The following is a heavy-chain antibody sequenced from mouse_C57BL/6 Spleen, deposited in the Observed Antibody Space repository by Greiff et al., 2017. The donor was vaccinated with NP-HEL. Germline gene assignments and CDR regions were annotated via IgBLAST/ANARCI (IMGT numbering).Heavy chain of an antibody. Sequence: LQQPGASVTLSCKASGYTFTSYWMQWVKQRPGQGLEWIGEIDPSDSYTNYNQKFKGKATLTVDTSSSTAYMQLSSLTSEDSAVYYCARSYSNRGAMDYWGQGTSVTVSS. D-gene: IGHD2-5*01. CDR2: IDPSDSYT. CDR1: GYTFTSYW. CDR3: ARSYSNRGAMDY. V-gene: IGHV1-50*01. J-gene: IGHJ4*01.